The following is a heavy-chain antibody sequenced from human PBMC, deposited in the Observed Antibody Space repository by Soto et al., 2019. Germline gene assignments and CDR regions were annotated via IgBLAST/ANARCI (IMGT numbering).Heavy chain of an antibody. J-gene: IGHJ6*02. CDR3: ARITFGVVIGVDYPHYGMAA. CDR2: IIPIFGTA. V-gene: IGHV1-69*06. CDR1: GGTFSSYA. Sequence: SVKVSCKASGGTFSSYAISWVRQAPGQGLEWMGGIIPIFGTANYAQKFQGRVTITADKSTSTAYMELSSLRSEDTAVYYCARITFGVVIGVDYPHYGMAARAQGTTVPVPS. D-gene: IGHD3-3*01.